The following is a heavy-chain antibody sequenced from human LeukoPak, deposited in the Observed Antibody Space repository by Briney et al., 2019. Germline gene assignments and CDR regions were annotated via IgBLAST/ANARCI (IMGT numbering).Heavy chain of an antibody. J-gene: IGHJ4*02. CDR1: GGSFSGYY. Sequence: SETLSLTCAVYGGSFSGYYWSWIRQPPGKGLEWIGEINHSGSTNYNPSLKSRVTISVDTSKNQSSLKLSSVTAADTAVYYCARGDRGYFDYWGEGTLVTVSS. CDR2: INHSGST. V-gene: IGHV4-34*01. CDR3: ARGDRGYFDY.